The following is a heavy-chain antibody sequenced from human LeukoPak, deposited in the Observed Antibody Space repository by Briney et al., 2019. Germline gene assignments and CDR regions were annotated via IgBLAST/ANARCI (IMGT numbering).Heavy chain of an antibody. CDR2: IYYSGST. V-gene: IGHV4-39*07. Sequence: SETLSLTCTVSGGSISSSSYYWGWIRQPPGKGLEWIGSIYYSGSTYYNPSLKSRVTISVDTSKNQFSLKLSSVTAADTAVYYCARDSSRGVIDYWGQGTLVTVSS. CDR1: GGSISSSSYY. D-gene: IGHD3-10*01. J-gene: IGHJ4*02. CDR3: ARDSSRGVIDY.